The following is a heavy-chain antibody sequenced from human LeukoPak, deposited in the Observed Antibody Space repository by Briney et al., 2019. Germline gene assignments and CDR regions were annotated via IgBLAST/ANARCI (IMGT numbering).Heavy chain of an antibody. CDR3: AKAPNYSGSGSPLFEY. CDR2: TSAYNGNT. V-gene: IGHV1-18*01. D-gene: IGHD3-10*01. J-gene: IGHJ4*02. CDR1: GYIFSTYG. Sequence: ASVKVSCKASGYIFSTYGITWVRQAPGQGLEWMGWTSAYNGNTRYAQKVQGRVTMTTDTSTTTAYMELRSLRSDDTAVYYCAKAPNYSGSGSPLFEYWGQGTLVTVSS.